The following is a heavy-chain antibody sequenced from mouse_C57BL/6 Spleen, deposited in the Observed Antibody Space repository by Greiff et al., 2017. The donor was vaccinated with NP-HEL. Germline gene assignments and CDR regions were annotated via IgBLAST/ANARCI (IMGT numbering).Heavy chain of an antibody. CDR3: TRMTIPRGY. Sequence: QVQLQQSGAELVRPGASVTLSCKASGYTFTDYEMHWVKQTPVHGLEWIGAIDPETGGTAYNQKFKGKAILTADKSSSTAYMELRSLTSEDSAVYYCTRMTIPRGYWGQGTTLTVSS. CDR2: IDPETGGT. J-gene: IGHJ2*01. V-gene: IGHV1-15*01. CDR1: GYTFTDYE.